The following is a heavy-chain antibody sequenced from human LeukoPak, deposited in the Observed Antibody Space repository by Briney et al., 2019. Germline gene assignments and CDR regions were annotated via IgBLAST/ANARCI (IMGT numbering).Heavy chain of an antibody. CDR2: ISYDGSNK. CDR3: ARAYQLLY. CDR1: GFTFSSYA. J-gene: IGHJ4*02. V-gene: IGHV3-30-3*01. D-gene: IGHD2-2*01. Sequence: TGGSLRLSCAASGFTFSSYAMHWVRQAPGKGLEWVAVISYDGSNKYYADSVKGRFTISRDNSKNTLYLQMNSLRAEDTAVYYCARAYQLLYWGQGTLVTVSS.